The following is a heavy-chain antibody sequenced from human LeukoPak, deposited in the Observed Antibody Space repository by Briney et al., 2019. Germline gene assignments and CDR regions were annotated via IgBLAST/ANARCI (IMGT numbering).Heavy chain of an antibody. V-gene: IGHV3-23*01. CDR1: GFTFSSYA. CDR2: ISGSGGST. J-gene: IGHJ4*02. CDR3: AKDPVLLWSWYFDY. D-gene: IGHD3-10*01. Sequence: LAGGSLRLSCAASGFTFSSYAMSWVRQAPGKGLEWVSAISGSGGSTYYADSVKGRFTISRDNSKNTLYLQMNSLRAEDTAVYYCAKDPVLLWSWYFDYWGQGTLVTVSS.